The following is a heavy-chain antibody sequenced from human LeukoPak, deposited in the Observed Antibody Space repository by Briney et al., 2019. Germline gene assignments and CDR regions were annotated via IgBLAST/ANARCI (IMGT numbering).Heavy chain of an antibody. CDR3: ARPLNCGGDCYSGMDY. CDR1: GYTFTSYG. CDR2: ISAYNGNT. V-gene: IGHV1-18*01. Sequence: GASVKVSCKASGYTFTSYGISWVRQAPGQGLEWMGWISAYNGNTNYARKLQGRVTMTTDTSTSTAYMELRSLRSDDTAVYYCARPLNCGGDCYSGMDYWGQGTLVTVSS. J-gene: IGHJ4*02. D-gene: IGHD2-21*02.